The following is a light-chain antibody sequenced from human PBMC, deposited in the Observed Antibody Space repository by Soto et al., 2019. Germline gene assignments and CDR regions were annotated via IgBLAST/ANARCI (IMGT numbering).Light chain of an antibody. J-gene: IGLJ3*02. CDR2: YDS. CDR3: QVWDSSSDHSGV. V-gene: IGLV3-21*04. Sequence: SYELTQPPSVSVAAGKTARITCGGNNIGSKSVHWYQQKPGQAPVLVIYYDSDRPSGIPERFSGSNSGNTATLTISRVEAGDEADYYCQVWDSSSDHSGVFGGGTKLTVL. CDR1: NIGSKS.